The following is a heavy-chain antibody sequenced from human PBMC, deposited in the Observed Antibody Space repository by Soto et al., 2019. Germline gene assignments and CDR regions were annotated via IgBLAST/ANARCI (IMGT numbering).Heavy chain of an antibody. CDR2: IKSKTDGGTT. D-gene: IGHD4-17*01. CDR1: GFTFSNAW. Sequence: EVQLVESGGGLVKPGGSLRLSCAASGFTFSNAWMSWVRQAPGKGLEWVGRIKSKTDGGTTDYAAPVKGRFTISRDDSKNTLYLQMNSLKTEDTAVYYCTTDRHGYGGNGGVYYFDYWGQGTLVTVSS. J-gene: IGHJ4*02. V-gene: IGHV3-15*01. CDR3: TTDRHGYGGNGGVYYFDY.